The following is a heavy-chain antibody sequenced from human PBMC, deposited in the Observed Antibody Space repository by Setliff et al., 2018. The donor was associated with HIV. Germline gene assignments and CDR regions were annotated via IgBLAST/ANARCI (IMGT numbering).Heavy chain of an antibody. CDR2: IYYSGST. Sequence: SETLSLTCTVSGGSISSSSYYWGWIRQPPGKGLEWIGSIYYSGSTYYNPSLKSRVTISVDTSKNQFSLKLSSVTAADPAVYYCASEQTYYDFWSGYYLGGVFDPWGQGTLVTVSS. CDR3: ASEQTYYDFWSGYYLGGVFDP. V-gene: IGHV4-39*01. J-gene: IGHJ5*02. D-gene: IGHD3-3*01. CDR1: GGSISSSSYY.